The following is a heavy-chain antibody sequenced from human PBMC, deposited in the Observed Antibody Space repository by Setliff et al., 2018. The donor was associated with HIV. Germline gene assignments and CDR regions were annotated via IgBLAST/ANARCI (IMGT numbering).Heavy chain of an antibody. D-gene: IGHD5-12*01. J-gene: IGHJ5*02. CDR3: AKDRGQGYSGYYGCDS. V-gene: IGHV3-48*01. Sequence: GGSLRLSCAASGFTFSTYSLNWVRQAPGKGLEWVSYISFRSSTIYYADSVKGRFTISRDNSKNTVYLEMNSLRGDDTAVYFCAKDRGQGYSGYYGCDSWGQGTLVTVSS. CDR1: GFTFSTYS. CDR2: ISFRSSTI.